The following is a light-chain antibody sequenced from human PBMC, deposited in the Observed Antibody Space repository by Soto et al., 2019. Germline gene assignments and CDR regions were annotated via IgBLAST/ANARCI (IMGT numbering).Light chain of an antibody. CDR1: QSISSSY. J-gene: IGKJ2*02. CDR3: QLYGGSHMCS. CDR2: AAS. V-gene: IGKV3-20*01. Sequence: EIVLTQSPGTLSLSPGEGGTLSCRASQSISSSYLAWYQQKPGQSPRLLFYAASSRATGVPDRFSGSGSGTDFTLTISRLEPEDFAVYYCQLYGGSHMCSFGQGTKLEIK.